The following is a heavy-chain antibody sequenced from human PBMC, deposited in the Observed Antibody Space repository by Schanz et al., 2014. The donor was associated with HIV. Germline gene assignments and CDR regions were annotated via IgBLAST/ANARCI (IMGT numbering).Heavy chain of an antibody. CDR2: ITWNNRVM. D-gene: IGHD1-26*01. J-gene: IGHJ4*02. V-gene: IGHV3-9*01. Sequence: EVQVVESGGGLAQPGRSLRLSCAASGFNFNDFAMHWVRQSPGKGLEWVSGITWNNRVMGYADSVRGRFTISRDTANNSLYLRMINLRPEDTAFYYCVKDFTDLKGGFDYWGQGVLVIVSS. CDR1: GFNFNDFA. CDR3: VKDFTDLKGGFDY.